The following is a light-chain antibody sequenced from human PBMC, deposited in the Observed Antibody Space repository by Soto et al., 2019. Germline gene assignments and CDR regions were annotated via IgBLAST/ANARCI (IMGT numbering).Light chain of an antibody. Sequence: EIVLTQSPGTLSLSPGETATLSCGASQTVNREYLAWFQQRPGQAPRLLMFATSRRATDIPDRFSGSGSGTDFTLAIRRLEPEDFAVYYCHQFGYSPRTFGQGTKVDIK. V-gene: IGKV3-20*01. CDR1: QTVNREY. CDR2: ATS. J-gene: IGKJ1*01. CDR3: HQFGYSPRT.